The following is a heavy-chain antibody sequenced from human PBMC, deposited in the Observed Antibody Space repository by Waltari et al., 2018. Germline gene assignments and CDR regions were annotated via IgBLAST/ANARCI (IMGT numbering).Heavy chain of an antibody. CDR1: GFTLSNYW. D-gene: IGHD3-22*01. V-gene: IGHV3-7*01. CDR2: IMTDGREE. J-gene: IGHJ3*02. CDR3: VRDQWFAFDI. Sequence: EVQLVESGGGLFQPGGSLRLSFAASGFTLSNYWMSWVRQAPGKGPEWVANIMTDGREEYYVDSVRGRFTISRDNAKNSLYLQMNSLRPEDTAVYYCVRDQWFAFDIWGQGTMVTVSS.